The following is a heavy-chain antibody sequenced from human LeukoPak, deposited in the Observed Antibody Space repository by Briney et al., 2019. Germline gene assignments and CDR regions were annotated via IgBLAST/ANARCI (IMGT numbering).Heavy chain of an antibody. J-gene: IGHJ4*02. CDR1: GFTFSRYS. Sequence: GRSLRLSCAASGFTFSRYSMNWVRQAPGKGLEWVSSISGSSSYVYNADSVKGRFTISRDNAKKSLYLQMNSLRAEDTAVYYCARTSSGNYYFFDYWGLGTLVTVSS. D-gene: IGHD6-19*01. CDR2: ISGSSSYV. CDR3: ARTSSGNYYFFDY. V-gene: IGHV3-21*01.